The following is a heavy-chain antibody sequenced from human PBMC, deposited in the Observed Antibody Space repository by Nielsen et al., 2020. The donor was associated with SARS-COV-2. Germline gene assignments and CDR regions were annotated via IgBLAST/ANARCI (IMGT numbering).Heavy chain of an antibody. CDR1: GGSINNYY. CDR2: IYHSGST. D-gene: IGHD6-13*01. CDR3: ARWYSSNWNDAIDT. V-gene: IGHV4-59*12. Sequence: SETLSLTCTVSGGSINNYYWNWIRQPPGKGLEWIGYIYHSGSTSYNPSLKSRVSMSLDTSKNQFSLNLRSVTAADTAVYYCARWYSSNWNDAIDTWGQGTMVTVSS. J-gene: IGHJ3*02.